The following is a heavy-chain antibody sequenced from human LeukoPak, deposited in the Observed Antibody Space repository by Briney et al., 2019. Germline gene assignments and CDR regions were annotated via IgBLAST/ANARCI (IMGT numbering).Heavy chain of an antibody. Sequence: ASVKVSCKASGYNFISYYMQWVRQAPGQGLEWMGIINPSCGSTSYAQKFQDRVTMTRDTSTSTVYMELSSLKSEDTAVYYCAREDVVLVDAVRYQYYGMDVWGQGTTVTVSS. V-gene: IGHV1-46*01. CDR1: GYNFISYY. CDR2: INPSCGST. CDR3: AREDVVLVDAVRYQYYGMDV. J-gene: IGHJ6*02. D-gene: IGHD2-8*01.